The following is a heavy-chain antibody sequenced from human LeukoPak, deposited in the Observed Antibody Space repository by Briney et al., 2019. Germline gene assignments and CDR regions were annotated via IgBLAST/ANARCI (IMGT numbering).Heavy chain of an antibody. CDR1: GFTFSSYS. CDR2: ISSSSSYI. D-gene: IGHD6-19*01. J-gene: IGHJ3*02. CDR3: ARAGSPGWYGAFDI. V-gene: IGHV3-21*01. Sequence: GGSLRLSCAASGFTFSSYSMNWVRQAPGKGLEWVSSISSSSSYIYYADSVKGRFTISRDNAKNSLYLQMNSLRAEDTAVYYCARAGSPGWYGAFDIWGQGTMVTVSS.